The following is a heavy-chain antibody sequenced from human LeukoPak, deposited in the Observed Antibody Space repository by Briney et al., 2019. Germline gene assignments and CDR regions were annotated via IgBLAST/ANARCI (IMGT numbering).Heavy chain of an antibody. J-gene: IGHJ4*02. CDR1: GASISSPY. Sequence: SESLSLTCAVSGASISSPYWSWVRQPAGRGLECIGYISYSGSTAYNPSLKSRVTISVDTAKNQFSLKLTSATASYTAECYCTSDGRDRYNDFDIWGQGTLVTVSS. V-gene: IGHV4-59*11. CDR3: TSDGRDRYNDFDI. D-gene: IGHD5-24*01. CDR2: ISYSGST.